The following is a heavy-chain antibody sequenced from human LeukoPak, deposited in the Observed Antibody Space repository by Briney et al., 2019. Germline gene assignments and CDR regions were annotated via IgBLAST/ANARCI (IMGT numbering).Heavy chain of an antibody. CDR1: GFTVSSNY. Sequence: GGSLRLSCAASGFTVSSNYMSWVRQAPGKGLEWVSVIYSGGSTYYADSVRGRFIISRDNSKNTRYLQMNSLRAEDTAVYYCAREMTTITYSFDSWGQGTLVTVSS. J-gene: IGHJ4*02. CDR3: AREMTTITYSFDS. V-gene: IGHV3-53*01. CDR2: IYSGGST. D-gene: IGHD5-24*01.